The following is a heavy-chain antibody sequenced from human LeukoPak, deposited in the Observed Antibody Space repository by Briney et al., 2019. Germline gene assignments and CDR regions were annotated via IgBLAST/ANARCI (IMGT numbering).Heavy chain of an antibody. CDR2: INHNGNVN. V-gene: IGHV3-7*03. CDR3: AGGGGLDV. J-gene: IGHJ6*02. D-gene: IGHD3-16*01. CDR1: GFTFSSYW. Sequence: GGSLRLSCAASGFTFSSYWMNWARQAPGKGLEWVASINHNGNVNYYVDSVKGRFTISRDNAKNSLYLQMSNLRAEDTAVYFCAGGGGLDVWGQGATVTVSS.